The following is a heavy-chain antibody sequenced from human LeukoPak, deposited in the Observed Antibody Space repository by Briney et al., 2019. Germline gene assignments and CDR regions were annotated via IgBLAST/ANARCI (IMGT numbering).Heavy chain of an antibody. J-gene: IGHJ4*02. Sequence: GGSLRLSCAASGFTFSSYDMHWVRQATGKGLEWVSAIGTAGDTYYPGSVKGRFTISRDNSKNTLYLQMNSLRAEDTAVYYCASWTAMADYWGQGTLVTVSS. CDR3: ASWTAMADY. V-gene: IGHV3-13*01. D-gene: IGHD5-18*01. CDR2: IGTAGDT. CDR1: GFTFSSYD.